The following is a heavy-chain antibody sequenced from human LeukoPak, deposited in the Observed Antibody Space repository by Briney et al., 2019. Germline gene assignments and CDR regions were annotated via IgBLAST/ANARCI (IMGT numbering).Heavy chain of an antibody. D-gene: IGHD2/OR15-2a*01. Sequence: GGSLRLSCVASGFTFSGHGMHWVRQAPAKGLEWVAVIWANGITKYYADSVKGRFTISRDNSRSTLYLQMTSLTAEDTAIYYCARDASFYADDYWGQGTQVTVSS. CDR1: GFTFSGHG. CDR2: IWANGITK. J-gene: IGHJ4*02. CDR3: ARDASFYADDY. V-gene: IGHV3-33*01.